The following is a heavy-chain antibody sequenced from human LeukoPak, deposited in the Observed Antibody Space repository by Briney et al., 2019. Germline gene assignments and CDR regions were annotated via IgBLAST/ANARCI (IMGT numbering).Heavy chain of an antibody. CDR1: GFTFSSYA. Sequence: GGSLRLSCAASGFTFSSYAMSWVRQAPGRGLEWVSAISGSGGSTYYADSVKGRFTISRDNSKNTLYLQMNSLRAEDTAVYYCARRYSSSWYFDYWGQGTLVTVSS. D-gene: IGHD6-13*01. CDR3: ARRYSSSWYFDY. J-gene: IGHJ4*02. V-gene: IGHV3-23*01. CDR2: ISGSGGST.